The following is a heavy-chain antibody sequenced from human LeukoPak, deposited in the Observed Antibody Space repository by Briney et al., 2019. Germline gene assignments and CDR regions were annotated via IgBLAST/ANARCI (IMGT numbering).Heavy chain of an antibody. D-gene: IGHD3-9*01. CDR3: ARSQKRTYDILTGYDY. Sequence: SETLSLTCTVSGGSISSSSYYWGWIRQPPGKGLEWIGSIYYSGSTYYNPSLKSRVTISVDTSKNQFSLKLSSVTAADTAVYYCARSQKRTYDILTGYDYWGQGTLVTVSS. V-gene: IGHV4-39*07. J-gene: IGHJ4*02. CDR2: IYYSGST. CDR1: GGSISSSSYY.